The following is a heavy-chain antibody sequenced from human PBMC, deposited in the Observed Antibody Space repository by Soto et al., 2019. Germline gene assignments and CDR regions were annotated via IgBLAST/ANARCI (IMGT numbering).Heavy chain of an antibody. CDR2: IYYSGST. CDR1: GGSISSGGYY. CDR3: ATNYGDYVGSDYFDY. Sequence: PSETLSLTCTVSGGSISSGGYYWSWIRQHPGKGLEWIGYIYYSGSTYYNPSLKSRVTISVDTSKNQFSLKLSSVTAADTAVYYCATNYGDYVGSDYFDYWGQGTLVTVSS. V-gene: IGHV4-31*03. J-gene: IGHJ4*02. D-gene: IGHD4-17*01.